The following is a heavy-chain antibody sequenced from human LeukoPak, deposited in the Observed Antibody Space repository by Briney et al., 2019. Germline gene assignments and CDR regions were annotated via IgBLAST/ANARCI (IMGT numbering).Heavy chain of an antibody. CDR2: IYYSGST. V-gene: IGHV4-39*01. CDR3: ARGAYSYGYYTRFDY. J-gene: IGHJ4*02. D-gene: IGHD5-18*01. CDR1: GGSISSSSYY. Sequence: PSETLSLTCTVSGGSISSSSYYWGWIRQPLGKGLEWIGSIYYSGSTYYNPSLKSRVTISVDTSKNQFSLKLSSVTAADTAVYYCARGAYSYGYYTRFDYWGQGTLVTVSS.